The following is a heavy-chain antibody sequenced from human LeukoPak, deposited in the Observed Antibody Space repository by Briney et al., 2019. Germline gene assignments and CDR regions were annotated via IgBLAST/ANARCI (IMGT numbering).Heavy chain of an antibody. V-gene: IGHV3-23*01. CDR1: GFTFSRSA. Sequence: GGSLRLSCAASGFTFSRSAMTWVRQTPGKGLGWVSSISSSGNTYYADSVKGRFTISRDNSKNMLYLQINSLRAEDTAVYYCVKGRISEDGLDFWGQGTLVTVSS. J-gene: IGHJ4*02. CDR3: VKGRISEDGLDF. CDR2: ISSSGNT. D-gene: IGHD6-13*01.